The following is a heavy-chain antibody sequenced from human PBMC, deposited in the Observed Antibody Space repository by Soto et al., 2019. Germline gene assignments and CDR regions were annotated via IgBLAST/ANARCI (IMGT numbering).Heavy chain of an antibody. Sequence: SETLSLTCSVSGDSISSVDYFWAWIRQPPGQALEYIGYIYKSATTYYNPSFESRVAISLDTSKSQFSLNVTSVTAADTAVYFCARGRYCLTGRCFPNWFDSWGQGTLVTVPQ. CDR3: ARGRYCLTGRCFPNWFDS. CDR1: GDSISSVDYF. J-gene: IGHJ5*01. D-gene: IGHD2-15*01. V-gene: IGHV4-30-4*01. CDR2: IYKSATT.